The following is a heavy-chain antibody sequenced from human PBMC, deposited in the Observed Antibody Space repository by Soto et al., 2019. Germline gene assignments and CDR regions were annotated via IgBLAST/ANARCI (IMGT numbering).Heavy chain of an antibody. V-gene: IGHV1-2*04. Sequence: ASVKVSCKASGYTFTGYYMHWVRQAPGQGLEWMGWINPNSGGTNYAQKFQGWVTMTRDTSISTAYMELSRLRSDDTAVYYCARGDSSGWSHYYYGMDVWGQGTTVTVYS. CDR1: GYTFTGYY. CDR3: ARGDSSGWSHYYYGMDV. D-gene: IGHD6-19*01. CDR2: INPNSGGT. J-gene: IGHJ6*01.